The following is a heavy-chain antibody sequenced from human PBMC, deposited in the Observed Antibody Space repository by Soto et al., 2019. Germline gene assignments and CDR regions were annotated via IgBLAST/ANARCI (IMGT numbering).Heavy chain of an antibody. V-gene: IGHV4-59*01. Sequence: PSDTLSLTCSFSCASTSNYHYSCILQSPGKGLEWIGYVYHRGTTHYTPSLKSRVNMSVDTSTNEFYLKLKSVTAADTAVYYCALGGYNYGRPFDFWGQGTLVTVSS. CDR2: VYHRGTT. D-gene: IGHD5-18*01. CDR3: ALGGYNYGRPFDF. CDR1: CASTSNYH. J-gene: IGHJ4*02.